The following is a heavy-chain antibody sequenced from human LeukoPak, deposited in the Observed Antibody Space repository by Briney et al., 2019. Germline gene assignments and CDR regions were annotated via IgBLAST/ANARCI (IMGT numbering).Heavy chain of an antibody. J-gene: IGHJ4*02. D-gene: IGHD6-6*01. CDR3: AREWAIAARPLDY. CDR1: GFTFSSYA. V-gene: IGHV3-64*01. CDR2: ISTNGGTT. Sequence: PGGSLRLSCAASGFTFSSYAMHWVRQAPGKGLEYVSGISTNGGTTYYANSVKGRFTISRDNSKNTLSLQMGRLRAEDMAVYYCAREWAIAARPLDYWGQGTLVTVSS.